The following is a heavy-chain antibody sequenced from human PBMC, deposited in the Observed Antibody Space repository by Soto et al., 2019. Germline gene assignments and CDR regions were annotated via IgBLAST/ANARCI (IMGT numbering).Heavy chain of an antibody. CDR1: GGSISSGGYS. V-gene: IGHV4-30-2*01. CDR3: ARGSLSDYDSSGYYYIGGMDV. J-gene: IGHJ6*02. D-gene: IGHD3-22*01. Sequence: QLQLQESGSGLVKPSQTLSLTCAVSGGSISSGGYSWSWIRQPPGKGLEWIGYIYHSGSTYYNPSLKRRVTISVDRSKNQFSLKLSSVTAADTAVYYCARGSLSDYDSSGYYYIGGMDVWGQGTTVTVSS. CDR2: IYHSGST.